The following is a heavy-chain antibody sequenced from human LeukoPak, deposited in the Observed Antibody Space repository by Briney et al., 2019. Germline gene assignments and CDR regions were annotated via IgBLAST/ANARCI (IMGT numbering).Heavy chain of an antibody. CDR2: IYYSGST. J-gene: IGHJ4*02. Sequence: IPSETLSLTCTVSGGSISSSTYYWGWIRQPPGKGLEWIGTIYYSGSTYYNPSLKSRVTISVDTSKNQFSLKLSSVTAADTAVYYCARLNPRAAAFDYWGQGTLVTVSS. D-gene: IGHD6-13*01. CDR3: ARLNPRAAAFDY. CDR1: GGSISSSTYY. V-gene: IGHV4-39*01.